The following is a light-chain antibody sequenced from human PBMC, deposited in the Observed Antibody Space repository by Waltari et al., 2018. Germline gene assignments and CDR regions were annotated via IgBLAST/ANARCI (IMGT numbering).Light chain of an antibody. CDR1: NIGSHS. CDR2: YDS. Sequence: SYVLTQPPSVSVAPGETARITWGGDNIGSHSVHWYQQKPRQAPVLVIFYDSDRPSGIPARFSGSNSGNTATLTITSVEAGDEARYYCQVWHPDIDPGVFGTGTEVTVL. V-gene: IGLV3-21*04. J-gene: IGLJ1*01. CDR3: QVWHPDIDPGV.